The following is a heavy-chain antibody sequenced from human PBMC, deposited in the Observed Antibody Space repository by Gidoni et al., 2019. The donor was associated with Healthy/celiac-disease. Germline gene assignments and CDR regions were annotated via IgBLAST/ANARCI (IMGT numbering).Heavy chain of an antibody. CDR1: GFTFSSYA. CDR2: ISGSGGST. Sequence: EVQLLESGGGLVQPGGSLRLSCAASGFTFSSYAMSWVRQAPGKGLEWVSAISGSGGSTYYADSVKGRFTISRDNSKNTLYLQMNSLRAEDTAVYYCAKSRGVYYGSGSYYNVDYWGQGTLVTVSS. CDR3: AKSRGVYYGSGSYYNVDY. D-gene: IGHD3-10*01. V-gene: IGHV3-23*01. J-gene: IGHJ4*02.